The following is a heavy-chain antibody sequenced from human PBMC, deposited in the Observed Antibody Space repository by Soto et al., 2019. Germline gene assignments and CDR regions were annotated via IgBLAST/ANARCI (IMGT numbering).Heavy chain of an antibody. CDR1: GYSVTSYG. D-gene: IGHD2-2*01. CDR2: IYPGGSDT. Sequence: PGESLKISCKGSGYSVTSYGIGWVRQMPGKGLEWMGIIYPGGSDTRYSPSFQGQVTISADKSISTAYLQWSSLKASETAMYSRAPPSGVVVPAADTYYYGMDVWGEGTTVTAPS. CDR3: APPSGVVVPAADTYYYGMDV. J-gene: IGHJ6*04. V-gene: IGHV5-51*01.